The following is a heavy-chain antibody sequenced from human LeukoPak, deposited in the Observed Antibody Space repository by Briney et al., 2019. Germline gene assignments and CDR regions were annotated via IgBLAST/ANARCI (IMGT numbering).Heavy chain of an antibody. D-gene: IGHD7-27*01. CDR2: ISNDGSNK. J-gene: IGHJ4*02. CDR3: AKPATVALTGSPLDY. Sequence: GGSLRLSCAASGFSFSAYGMHWVRLPPGKGLEWVALISNDGSNKYYAESVKGRFTISRDNSKNTLFPQMESLRAEDTAVYYCAKPATVALTGSPLDYWGQGTLVPVSS. V-gene: IGHV3-30*18. CDR1: GFSFSAYG.